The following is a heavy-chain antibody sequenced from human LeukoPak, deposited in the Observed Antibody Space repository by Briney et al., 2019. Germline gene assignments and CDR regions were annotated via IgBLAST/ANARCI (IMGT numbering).Heavy chain of an antibody. J-gene: IGHJ4*02. CDR2: ISGSGGST. Sequence: GGSLRLSCAASGFTFSSYAMSWVRQAPGKGLEWVSAISGSGGSTYYADSVKGRFTISRDNSKNTLYLQMNSLKTEDTAVYYCTPSGTISNDYWGQGTLVTVSS. D-gene: IGHD3-10*01. CDR3: TPSGTISNDY. CDR1: GFTFSSYA. V-gene: IGHV3-23*01.